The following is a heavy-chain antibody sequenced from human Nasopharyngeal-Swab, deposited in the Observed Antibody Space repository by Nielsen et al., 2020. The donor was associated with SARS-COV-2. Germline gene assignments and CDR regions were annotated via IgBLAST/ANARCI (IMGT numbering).Heavy chain of an antibody. Sequence: ASVKVSCKASGYTFTGYYMHWVRQAPGQGLEWMGWINPNSGGTNYAQKFQGRVTMTRDTSISTAYMELSRLRSDDTAVYSCAGSIAVTGGAFDIWGQGTMVTVSS. V-gene: IGHV1-2*02. CDR1: GYTFTGYY. D-gene: IGHD6-19*01. J-gene: IGHJ3*02. CDR2: INPNSGGT. CDR3: AGSIAVTGGAFDI.